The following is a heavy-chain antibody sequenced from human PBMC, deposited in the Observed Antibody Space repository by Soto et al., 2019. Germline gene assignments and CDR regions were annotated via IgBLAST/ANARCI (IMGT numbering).Heavy chain of an antibody. V-gene: IGHV1-3*01. Sequence: GASVKVSCKASGYSFITYVIHWVRQAPGQRLEWMGWINAGNGNTKFSQKFQDRVTITRDTSASTVNMELSSLRSEDTAVYYCARGGRGIQLFLTFDHWGPGTLVTAPQ. J-gene: IGHJ4*02. CDR2: INAGNGNT. CDR1: GYSFITYV. CDR3: ARGGRGIQLFLTFDH. D-gene: IGHD5-18*01.